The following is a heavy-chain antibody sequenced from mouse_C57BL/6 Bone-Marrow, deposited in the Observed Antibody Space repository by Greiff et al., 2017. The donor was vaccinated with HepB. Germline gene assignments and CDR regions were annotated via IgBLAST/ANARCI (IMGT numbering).Heavy chain of an antibody. CDR2: IDPETGGT. CDR3: SPHYDGRDAMDY. Sequence: VQLQQSGAELVRPGASVTLSCKASGYTFTDYEMHWVKQTPVHGLEWIGAIDPETGGTAYNQKFKGKAILTADKSSSTAYMELRSLTSEDSAVYYCSPHYDGRDAMDYWGQGTSVTVSS. J-gene: IGHJ4*01. CDR1: GYTFTDYE. V-gene: IGHV1-15*01. D-gene: IGHD1-1*01.